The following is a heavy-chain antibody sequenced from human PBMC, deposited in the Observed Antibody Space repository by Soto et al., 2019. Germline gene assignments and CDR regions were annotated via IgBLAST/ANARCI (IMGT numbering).Heavy chain of an antibody. J-gene: IGHJ2*01. V-gene: IGHV3-23*01. D-gene: IGHD3-10*01. CDR2: ISGGGDAT. Sequence: EVQLLESGGGLVQPGGSLRLSCAASGFTFISYAMIWVRQALGKGLQWVSAISGGGDATFYADSVKGRFTISRDKSRNTVTLQMNSLGADDTAVYYCARKVPGSTTRPDYWYFDLWGRGTLVTVSS. CDR3: ARKVPGSTTRPDYWYFDL. CDR1: GFTFISYA.